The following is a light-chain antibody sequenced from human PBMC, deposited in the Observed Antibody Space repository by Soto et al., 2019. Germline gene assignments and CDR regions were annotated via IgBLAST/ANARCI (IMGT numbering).Light chain of an antibody. J-gene: IGLJ2*01. CDR3: QSYDTHTII. V-gene: IGLV6-57*04. CDR1: SGFIATNY. Sequence: NFMLTQPHSVSESPVKTVTISCSRSSGFIATNYEQWYQQRPGSAPTTVIYDDDRRPSGVPDRFSGSIDSSSNSASLTISGLKTEDEADYYCQSYDTHTIIFGGGTKVTVL. CDR2: DDD.